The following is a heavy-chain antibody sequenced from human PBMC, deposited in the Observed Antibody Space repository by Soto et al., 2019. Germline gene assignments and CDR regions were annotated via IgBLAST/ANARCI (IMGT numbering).Heavy chain of an antibody. CDR2: INHSGRS. Sequence: QVQLQQWGAGLLKPSETLSLTCAVYGGSFSGYYWSWIRQPPGKGLEWIGEINHSGRSNYNPSLKRRVTIAADTSKNQFSLKLSSVTAADTAVYYCARGVYCSSTSCYWGMDVWGQGTTVTVSS. V-gene: IGHV4-34*01. D-gene: IGHD2-2*01. CDR1: GGSFSGYY. J-gene: IGHJ6*02. CDR3: ARGVYCSSTSCYWGMDV.